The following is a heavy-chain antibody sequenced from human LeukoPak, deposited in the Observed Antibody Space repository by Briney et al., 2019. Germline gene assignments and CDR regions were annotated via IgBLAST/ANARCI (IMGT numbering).Heavy chain of an antibody. D-gene: IGHD1-1*01. V-gene: IGHV3-23*01. CDR3: AKKGQADDNGKPD. Sequence: GGSLRLSCAASGFTFSSYDLSWVRQAPGKGLECVSAIRRGVGSTYYAGSVKGRFTISRDNSKNTLYLQMNNLRADDTAVYYCAKKGQADDNGKPDWGQGTLVTVSS. J-gene: IGHJ4*02. CDR2: IRRGVGST. CDR1: GFTFSSYD.